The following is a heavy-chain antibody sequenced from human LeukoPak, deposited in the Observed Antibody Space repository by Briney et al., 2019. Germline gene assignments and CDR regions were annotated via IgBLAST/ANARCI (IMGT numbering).Heavy chain of an antibody. Sequence: ASVKVSCKASGYIFTNSYIHWVRLAPGQGPEWMGMVSPSGGTTDYAQKFQGRGMMTRDTSTSTVYMELSSLRSEDTAVYYCARSEITTAGNDAFDIWGQGTMVTVSS. D-gene: IGHD6-13*01. CDR3: ARSEITTAGNDAFDI. CDR2: VSPSGGTT. J-gene: IGHJ3*02. V-gene: IGHV1-46*01. CDR1: GYIFTNSY.